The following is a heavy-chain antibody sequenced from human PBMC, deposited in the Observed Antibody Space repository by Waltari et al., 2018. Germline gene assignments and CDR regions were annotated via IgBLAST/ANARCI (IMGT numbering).Heavy chain of an antibody. CDR1: GYTLTELS. Sequence: QVQLVQSGAEVKKPGASVKVSCKVSGYTLTELSMHWVRQAPGKGLEWMGGLDPEDGETIYAQKFQGRVTITADKSTSTAYMELSSLRSEDTAVYYCATQTGSYYGPPYAEYFQHWGQGTLVTVPS. CDR2: LDPEDGET. J-gene: IGHJ1*01. CDR3: ATQTGSYYGPPYAEYFQH. D-gene: IGHD1-26*01. V-gene: IGHV1-24*01.